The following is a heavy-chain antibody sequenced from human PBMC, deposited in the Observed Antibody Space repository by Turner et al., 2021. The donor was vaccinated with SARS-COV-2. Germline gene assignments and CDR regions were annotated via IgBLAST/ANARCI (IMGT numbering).Heavy chain of an antibody. Sequence: QLQLQESGPGLVKPSVTLSLTCTVSGGSISSSSYYWGWIRQPPGKGLERIGTIFYSGSTYYNPSLKSRVTISVDTSKNQFSLKLSSVTAADTAVYYCARHSPELRGDYFDYWGQGTLVTVSS. J-gene: IGHJ4*02. D-gene: IGHD1-26*01. V-gene: IGHV4-39*01. CDR1: GGSISSSSYY. CDR3: ARHSPELRGDYFDY. CDR2: IFYSGST.